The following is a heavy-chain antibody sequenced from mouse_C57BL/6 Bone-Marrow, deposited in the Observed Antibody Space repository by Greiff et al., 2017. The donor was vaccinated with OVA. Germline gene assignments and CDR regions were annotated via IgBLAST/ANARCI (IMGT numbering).Heavy chain of an antibody. CDR2: INYDGSST. J-gene: IGHJ3*01. D-gene: IGHD3-1*01. CDR1: GFTFSDYY. V-gene: IGHV5-16*01. CDR3: ARDRGVFAY. Sequence: EVKLMESEGGLVQPGRSLKLSCTASGFTFSDYYMAWVRQVPEKGLEWVANINYDGSSTYYLDSLKSRFIISRDNAKNILYLQMSSLKSEDTATYYCARDRGVFAYWGQGTLVTVSA.